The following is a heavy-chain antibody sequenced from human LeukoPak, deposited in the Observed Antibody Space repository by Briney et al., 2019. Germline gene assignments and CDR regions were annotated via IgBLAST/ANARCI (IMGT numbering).Heavy chain of an antibody. J-gene: IGHJ6*03. CDR2: MNPNSGNT. V-gene: IGHV1-8*03. CDR3: ARGPSHDSSGYYYYYYMDV. Sequence: ASVKVSCKASGYTFTSYDINWVRQATGQGLEWMGWMNPNSGNTGYAQKFQGRVTITRNTSISTAYMELSSLRSEDTAVYYCARGPSHDSSGYYYYYYMDVWGKGTTVIVSS. CDR1: GYTFTSYD. D-gene: IGHD3-22*01.